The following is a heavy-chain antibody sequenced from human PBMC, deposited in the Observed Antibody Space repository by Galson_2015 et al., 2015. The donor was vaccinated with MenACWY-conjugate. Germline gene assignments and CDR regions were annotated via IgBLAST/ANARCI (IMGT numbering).Heavy chain of an antibody. CDR1: GFTFSSYA. V-gene: IGHV3-23*01. CDR2: ISGSGGST. J-gene: IGHJ5*02. Sequence: SLRLSCAASGFTFSSYAMSWVRQAPGKGLEWVSAISGSGGSTYYADSVKGRFTISRDNAKNSLYLQMNSLRAEDTAVYYCARDWALYSSGPNWFDPWGQGTLVTVSS. CDR3: ARDWALYSSGPNWFDP. D-gene: IGHD6-25*01.